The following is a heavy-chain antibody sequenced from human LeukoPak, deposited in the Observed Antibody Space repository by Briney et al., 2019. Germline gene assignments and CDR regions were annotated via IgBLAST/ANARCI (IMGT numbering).Heavy chain of an antibody. CDR2: INHSGST. CDR1: GGSFSGYY. D-gene: IGHD3-3*01. CDR3: ARDLSDFWSGSGAFDI. J-gene: IGHJ3*02. Sequence: SETLSLTCAVYGGSFSGYYWSWIRQPPGKGLEWIGEINHSGSTNYNPSLKSRVTISVDTSKNQFSLKLSSVTAADTAVYYCARDLSDFWSGSGAFDIWGQGTMVTVSS. V-gene: IGHV4-34*01.